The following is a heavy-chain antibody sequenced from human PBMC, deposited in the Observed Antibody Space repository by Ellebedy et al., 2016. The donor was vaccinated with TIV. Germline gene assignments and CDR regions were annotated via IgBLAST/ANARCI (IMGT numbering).Heavy chain of an antibody. Sequence: GESLKISCAASGFTFSRYAMHWVRQAPGKGLEWVAVISYDGSNYYYADSVKGRFTISRHKSKDTLYLQMNSLRAEDTAVYYCAKVAVTGPFDYWGQGTLVTVSS. J-gene: IGHJ4*02. CDR3: AKVAVTGPFDY. V-gene: IGHV3-30-3*01. CDR2: ISYDGSNY. D-gene: IGHD6-19*01. CDR1: GFTFSRYA.